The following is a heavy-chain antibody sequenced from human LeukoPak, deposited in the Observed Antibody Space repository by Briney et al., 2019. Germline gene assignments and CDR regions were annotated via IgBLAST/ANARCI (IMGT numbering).Heavy chain of an antibody. CDR1: GFTFSSYA. D-gene: IGHD5-18*01. CDR3: ARDRGMWIQLVDY. J-gene: IGHJ4*02. CDR2: ISGSGGST. Sequence: PGGSLRLSCAASGFTFSSYAMSWVRQAPGKGLEWVSAISGSGGSTYYADSVKGRFTISRDNSKNTLYLQMNSLRAEDTALYYCARDRGMWIQLVDYWGQGTLVTVSS. V-gene: IGHV3-23*01.